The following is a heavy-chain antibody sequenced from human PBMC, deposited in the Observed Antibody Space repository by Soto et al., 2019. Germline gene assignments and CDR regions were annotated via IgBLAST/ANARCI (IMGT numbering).Heavy chain of an antibody. Sequence: QVQLVQSGAEEKKPGASVKVSCRASGYTFTSYAIHWVRQAPGQRLEWMGWINAGNGNTKYSQKFQGRVTITRDTSASTSYMELSSLRSEDTDVYYCSIGVPIFMDYWGQGTLVTVSS. CDR3: SIGVPIFMDY. J-gene: IGHJ4*02. CDR2: INAGNGNT. V-gene: IGHV1-3*05. CDR1: GYTFTSYA. D-gene: IGHD3-10*01.